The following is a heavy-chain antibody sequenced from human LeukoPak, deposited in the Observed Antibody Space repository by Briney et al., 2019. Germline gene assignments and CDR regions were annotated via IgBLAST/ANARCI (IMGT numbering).Heavy chain of an antibody. CDR3: ARHGTVGGPTSV. CDR2: ISYTGST. Sequence: SETLSLTCTVSGGSISSSSYYWGWIRQPPGKGLEWIGSISYTGSTHYNPSLRSRVTISVDTSKNQFSLKLSSVTAADTAVYCCARHGTVGGPTSVWGQGTLVTVSS. D-gene: IGHD3-16*01. CDR1: GGSISSSSYY. J-gene: IGHJ4*02. V-gene: IGHV4-39*01.